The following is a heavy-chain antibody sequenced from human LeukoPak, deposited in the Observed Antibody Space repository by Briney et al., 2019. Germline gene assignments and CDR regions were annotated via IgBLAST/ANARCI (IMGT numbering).Heavy chain of an antibody. CDR2: IIPILGIA. CDR3: ARDHTYSLAVNFDY. D-gene: IGHD4-11*01. CDR1: GGTFSSYA. J-gene: IGHJ4*02. V-gene: IGHV1-69*04. Sequence: SVKVSCKASGGTFSSYAISWVRQAPGQGLEWMGRIIPILGIANYAQKFQGRVTITADKSTSTAYMELSSLRSEDTAVYYCARDHTYSLAVNFDYWGQGTLVTVSS.